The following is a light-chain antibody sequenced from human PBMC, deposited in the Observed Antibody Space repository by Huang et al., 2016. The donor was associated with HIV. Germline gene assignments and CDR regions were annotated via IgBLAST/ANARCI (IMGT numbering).Light chain of an antibody. CDR3: QQYNTFSPYT. CDR1: QSISSW. J-gene: IGKJ2*01. CDR2: KAS. Sequence: DIQMTQSPSTLSASVGDRVTITCRASQSISSWLTWYQQKPGKAPKLLIYKASDVEMGVPSRFSSSGAGTEFTLTISSLQPDDFAAYYGQQYNTFSPYTFGQGTKLEI. V-gene: IGKV1-5*03.